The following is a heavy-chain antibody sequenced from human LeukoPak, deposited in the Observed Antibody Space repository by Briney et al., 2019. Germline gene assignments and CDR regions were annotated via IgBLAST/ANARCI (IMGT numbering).Heavy chain of an antibody. CDR2: ISYSGST. CDR3: ATSVEEWELPMFDY. CDR1: GGSISSSSYY. J-gene: IGHJ4*02. Sequence: PSETLSLTCTVSGGSISSSSYYWGWIRQPPGKGLEWIGSISYSGSTYYNPSLKSRVTISVDTSKNQFSLKLSSVTAADTAVYYCATSVEEWELPMFDYWGQGTLVTVSS. D-gene: IGHD1-26*01. V-gene: IGHV4-39*07.